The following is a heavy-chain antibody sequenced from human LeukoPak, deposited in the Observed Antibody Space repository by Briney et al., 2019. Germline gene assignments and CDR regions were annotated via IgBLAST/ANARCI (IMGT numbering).Heavy chain of an antibody. V-gene: IGHV3-11*01. CDR3: ARASRYYDSSGYYYFDY. CDR1: GFTFSDYY. Sequence: RPGGSLRLSCAASGFTFSDYYMSWIRQAPGKGLEWVSYISSSGSTIYYADSVKGRFTISRDNAKNSLYLQMNSLRAEDTAVYYCARASRYYDSSGYYYFDYWGQGTLVTVSS. D-gene: IGHD3-22*01. CDR2: ISSSGSTI. J-gene: IGHJ4*02.